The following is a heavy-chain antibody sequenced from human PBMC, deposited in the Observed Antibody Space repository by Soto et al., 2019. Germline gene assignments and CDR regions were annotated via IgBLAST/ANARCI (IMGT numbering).Heavy chain of an antibody. V-gene: IGHV4-4*07. Sequence: SDTLSLTCVVSSGSITDYSWTWIRRPAGKGLEWIVLIYSSGTTSYNPSLESRVTMSLDTSKKSFALELTSVTAADTAVYYCARVFYTDSSGYRRPIFDXWVPGTLVTVSX. CDR3: ARVFYTDSSGYRRPIFDX. CDR1: SGSITDYS. CDR2: IYSSGTT. J-gene: IGHJ4*02. D-gene: IGHD3-22*01.